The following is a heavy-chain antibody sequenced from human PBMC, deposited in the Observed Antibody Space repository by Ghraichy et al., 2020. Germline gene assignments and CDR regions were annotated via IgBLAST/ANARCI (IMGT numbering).Heavy chain of an antibody. D-gene: IGHD3-9*01. CDR2: IWYDGSNK. V-gene: IGHV3-33*01. Sequence: GSLRLSCAASGFTFSSYGMHWVHQAPGKGLEWVAVIWYDGSNKYYADSVKGRFTISRDNSKNTLYLQMNSLRAEDTAVYYCARDPIRYDAFDIWGQGTMVTVSS. J-gene: IGHJ3*02. CDR1: GFTFSSYG. CDR3: ARDPIRYDAFDI.